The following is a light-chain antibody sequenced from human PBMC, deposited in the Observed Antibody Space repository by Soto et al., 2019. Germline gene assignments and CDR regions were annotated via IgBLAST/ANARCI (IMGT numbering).Light chain of an antibody. CDR3: QQYGYSFWT. J-gene: IGKJ1*01. V-gene: IGKV3-20*01. CDR1: QSISSSY. Sequence: EIVLTQSPGTLSLSPGKRATLSCRASQSISSSYLAWYQQRPGQAPRLLIYGASSRATGIPDRFSGSGSGTEFTLTISRLEPEDFAVYYCQQYGYSFWTFGQGTKVEIK. CDR2: GAS.